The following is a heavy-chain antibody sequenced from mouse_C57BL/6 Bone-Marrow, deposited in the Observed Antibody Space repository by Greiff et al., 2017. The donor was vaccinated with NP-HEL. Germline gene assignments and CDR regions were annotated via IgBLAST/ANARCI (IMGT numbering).Heavy chain of an antibody. CDR1: GFNIKDDY. J-gene: IGHJ2*01. Sequence: EVQRVESGAELVRPGASVKLSCTASGFNIKDDYMHWVKQRPEQGLEWIGWIDPENGDTEYASKFQGKATITADTSSNTAYLQLSSLTSEDTAVYYCTTPYYYGSSYAGDYWGQGTTLTVSS. CDR2: IDPENGDT. D-gene: IGHD1-1*01. CDR3: TTPYYYGSSYAGDY. V-gene: IGHV14-4*01.